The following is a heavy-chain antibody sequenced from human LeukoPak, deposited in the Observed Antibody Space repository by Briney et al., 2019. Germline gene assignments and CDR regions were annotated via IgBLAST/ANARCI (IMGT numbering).Heavy chain of an antibody. CDR1: GGSFSGYY. V-gene: IGHV4-34*01. Sequence: SETLSLTCAVYGGSFSGYYWSWIRQPPGKGLEWIGEINHSGSTNYNPSLKSRVTISVDTSKNQFSLKLSSVTAPDTAVYYCARLGVTTLNWFDPWGQGTLVTVSS. J-gene: IGHJ5*02. D-gene: IGHD4-11*01. CDR3: ARLGVTTLNWFDP. CDR2: INHSGST.